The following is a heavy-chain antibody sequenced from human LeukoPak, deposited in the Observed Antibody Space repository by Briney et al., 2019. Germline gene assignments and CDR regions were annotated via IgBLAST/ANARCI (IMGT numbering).Heavy chain of an antibody. J-gene: IGHJ6*03. D-gene: IGHD3-10*01. CDR2: VNPRNGGT. Sequence: ASVKVSCKASGYPFTGYYVHWVRQAPGHGLEWMGWVNPRNGGTHSAQKFQGRVSMTGDTSITTAYMELTGLTSDDTAVYYCATGAQYGLRGVAYFYYMHVWGTGTTVTVSS. CDR3: ATGAQYGLRGVAYFYYMHV. V-gene: IGHV1-2*02. CDR1: GYPFTGYY.